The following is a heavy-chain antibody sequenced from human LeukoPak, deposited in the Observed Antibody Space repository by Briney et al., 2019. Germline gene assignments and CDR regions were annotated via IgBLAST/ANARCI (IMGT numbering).Heavy chain of an antibody. J-gene: IGHJ6*02. V-gene: IGHV3-48*01. CDR2: ISISSDTI. Sequence: GGSLRLSCAASGFTFSDYTMNWVRQAPGKGLEWISYISISSDTIYYADSVEGRFTISRDNAKNSLYLQMNSLRAEDTAVYYCINGMDVWGQGTTVTVSS. CDR3: INGMDV. CDR1: GFTFSDYT.